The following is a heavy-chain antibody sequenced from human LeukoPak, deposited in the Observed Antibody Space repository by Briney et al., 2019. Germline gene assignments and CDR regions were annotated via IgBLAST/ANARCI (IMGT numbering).Heavy chain of an antibody. Sequence: LSGGSLRLSCAASGFTFSSYYMAWFRQAPGKGLEWVANIKQDGSEKYYVDSVKGRFTISRDNAKNSLFLQLNSLRVEDTAVYYCAKWRVIAAVSGGLDYWGQGTLVTVSS. V-gene: IGHV3-7*05. CDR1: GFTFSSYY. CDR2: IKQDGSEK. CDR3: AKWRVIAAVSGGLDY. D-gene: IGHD6-13*01. J-gene: IGHJ4*02.